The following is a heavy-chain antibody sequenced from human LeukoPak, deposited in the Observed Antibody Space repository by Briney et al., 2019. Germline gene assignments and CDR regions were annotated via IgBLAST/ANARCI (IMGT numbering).Heavy chain of an antibody. CDR2: ISYDGSNK. Sequence: GRSLRLSCAASGFTFSSYAMHWVRQPPGKGLEWVAVISYDGSNKYYADSVKDRFTISRDNSKNTLYLQMNSLRAEDTAVYYCARDVSADILTGFGLLNWGQGTLVTVSS. J-gene: IGHJ4*02. V-gene: IGHV3-30-3*01. CDR1: GFTFSSYA. CDR3: ARDVSADILTGFGLLN. D-gene: IGHD3-9*01.